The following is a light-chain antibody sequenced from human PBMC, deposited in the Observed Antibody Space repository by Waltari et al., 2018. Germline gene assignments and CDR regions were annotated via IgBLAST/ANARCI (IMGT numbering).Light chain of an antibody. J-gene: IGLJ2*01. Sequence: QSALTQPAPVSGSPGQSIPISCPGTSSYVGLYNLFPWYQQHPGKAPKLMIYEGSKRPSGVSNRFSGSKSGNTASLTISGLQAEDEADYYCCSYAGSSTYVVFGGGTKLTVL. V-gene: IGLV2-23*01. CDR1: SSYVGLYNL. CDR2: EGS. CDR3: CSYAGSSTYVV.